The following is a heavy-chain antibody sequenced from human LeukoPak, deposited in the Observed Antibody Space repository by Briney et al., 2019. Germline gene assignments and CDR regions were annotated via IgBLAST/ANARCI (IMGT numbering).Heavy chain of an antibody. J-gene: IGHJ3*02. D-gene: IGHD1-26*01. Sequence: GGSLRLSCAASGFTFSSYEMNWVRQAPGKGLEWVSYISSGGSTVYYADSVKGRFTISRDNAKNSLYLQMNSLRAEDTAVYYCARVIIVGATGIWGQGTMVTVSA. V-gene: IGHV3-48*03. CDR1: GFTFSSYE. CDR3: ARVIIVGATGI. CDR2: ISSGGSTV.